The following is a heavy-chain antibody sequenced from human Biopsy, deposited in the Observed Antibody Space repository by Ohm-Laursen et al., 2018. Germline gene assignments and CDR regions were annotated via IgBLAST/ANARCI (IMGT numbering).Heavy chain of an antibody. CDR1: GFTFTNYA. V-gene: IGHV3-23*01. J-gene: IGHJ2*01. CDR2: ISASDDSK. CDR3: AKDQPDLAVVVAAHWYFDL. D-gene: IGHD2-15*01. Sequence: SLRLSCTASGFTFTNYAMSWVRQAPGKGLEWVSSISASDDSKYYGDSVKGRFTISGDNSKKTLYLQMNSLRAEDTAIYYCAKDQPDLAVVVAAHWYFDLWGRGTLVTVSS.